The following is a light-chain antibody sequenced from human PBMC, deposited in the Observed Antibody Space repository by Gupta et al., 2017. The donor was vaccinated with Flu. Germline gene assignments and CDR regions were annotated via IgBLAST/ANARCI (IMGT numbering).Light chain of an antibody. J-gene: IGLJ3*02. V-gene: IGLV2-14*01. CDR1: NSDVGGYNF. Sequence: QSALTQPASVSGSPGQSITISCTGTNSDVGGYNFVSWYQQHPGKAPKLMIYEVSYRPSGVSDRFFGSKSGTTASLTISGLQADDEADYFCSSYTSSSSNWVFGGGTKLTVL. CDR2: EVS. CDR3: SSYTSSSSNWV.